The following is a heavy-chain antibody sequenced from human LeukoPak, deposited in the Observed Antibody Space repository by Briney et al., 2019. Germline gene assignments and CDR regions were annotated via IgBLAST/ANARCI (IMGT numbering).Heavy chain of an antibody. J-gene: IGHJ6*02. CDR3: AKFNRVTTFFYGMDV. V-gene: IGHV3-7*03. Sequence: GGSLRLSCAASGFTFSSYWMNWARQAPGKGLEWVASINHNGNVNYYVDSVKGRFTISRDNAKNSLYLQMSNLRAEDTAIYYCAKFNRVTTFFYGMDVWGQGTTVTVSS. D-gene: IGHD4-17*01. CDR1: GFTFSSYW. CDR2: INHNGNVN.